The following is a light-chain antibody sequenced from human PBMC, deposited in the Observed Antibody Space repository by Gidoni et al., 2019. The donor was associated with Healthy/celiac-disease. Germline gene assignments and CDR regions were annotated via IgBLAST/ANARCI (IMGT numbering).Light chain of an antibody. V-gene: IGKV1-39*01. J-gene: IGKJ3*01. CDR2: AAS. CDR1: KSISSY. Sequence: DIQMTQSPSSLSASVGDRVTITCRASKSISSYLNWYQQKPGKAPKLLIYAASSLQSGVPSRFSGSGSGTDFTLTISSLQPEDFATYYCQQSYSTPQGFTFXPXTKVDIK. CDR3: QQSYSTPQGFT.